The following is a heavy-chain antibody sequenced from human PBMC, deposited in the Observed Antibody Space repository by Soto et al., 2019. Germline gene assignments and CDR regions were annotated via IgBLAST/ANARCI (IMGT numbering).Heavy chain of an antibody. CDR3: AKDSVQLWFSELDY. J-gene: IGHJ4*02. Sequence: QVQLVESGGGVVQPGRSLRLSCAASGFTFSSYGMHWVRQAPGKGLEWVAVISYDGSNKYYADSVKGRLTISRDNSKNTLYLQMNSLRAEDTAVYYCAKDSVQLWFSELDYWGQGTLVTVSS. CDR2: ISYDGSNK. V-gene: IGHV3-30*18. D-gene: IGHD5-18*01. CDR1: GFTFSSYG.